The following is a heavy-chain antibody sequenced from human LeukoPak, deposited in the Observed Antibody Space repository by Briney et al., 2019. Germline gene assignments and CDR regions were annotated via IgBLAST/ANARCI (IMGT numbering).Heavy chain of an antibody. V-gene: IGHV1-18*01. D-gene: IGHD3-9*01. Sequence: ASVKVSCKASGYTLTDYGFTWVRQAPGQGLEWMGWMSGHTGNTNYAQKLQGRVTMTTDTSTSTAYMELRSLRSDDTAVYYCARMGAVRSILRYFDWSTERYYFDYWGQGTLVTVSS. J-gene: IGHJ4*02. CDR2: MSGHTGNT. CDR1: GYTLTDYG. CDR3: ARMGAVRSILRYFDWSTERYYFDY.